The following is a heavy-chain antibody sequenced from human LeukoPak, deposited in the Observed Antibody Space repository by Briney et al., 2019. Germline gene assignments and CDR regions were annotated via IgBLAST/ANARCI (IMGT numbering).Heavy chain of an antibody. Sequence: SEILSLTCTVSGDSISSTNYYWGWIRQPPGKGLEWIGSIYYSGSTYYNPSLESRATISVDTSKNQFSLKLSSVTAADTAVYYCATSGWYLLPGVYWGQGTLVTVSS. CDR3: ATSGWYLLPGVY. V-gene: IGHV4-39*01. CDR2: IYYSGST. CDR1: GDSISSTNYY. J-gene: IGHJ4*02. D-gene: IGHD6-19*01.